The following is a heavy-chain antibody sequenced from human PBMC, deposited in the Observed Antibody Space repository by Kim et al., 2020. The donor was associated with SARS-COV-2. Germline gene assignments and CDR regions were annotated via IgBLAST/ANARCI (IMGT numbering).Heavy chain of an antibody. CDR1: GFTFSSYG. CDR3: AKDLGTGYYYYGMDV. V-gene: IGHV3-33*06. Sequence: GGSLRLSCAASGFTFSSYGMHWVRQAPGKGLEWVAVIWYDGSNKYYADSVKGRFTISRDNSKNTLYLQMNSLRAEDTAVYYCAKDLGTGYYYYGMDVWGQGTTVTVSS. J-gene: IGHJ6*02. CDR2: IWYDGSNK. D-gene: IGHD3-9*01.